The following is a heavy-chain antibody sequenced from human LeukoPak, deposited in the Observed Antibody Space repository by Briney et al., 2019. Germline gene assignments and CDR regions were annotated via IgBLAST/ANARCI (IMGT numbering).Heavy chain of an antibody. CDR2: IYSGGST. J-gene: IGHJ4*02. D-gene: IGHD3-10*01. V-gene: IGHV3-66*01. CDR1: GFTVSSNY. CDR3: ARVVYGSGSYPFDY. Sequence: PGGSLRLSCAASGFTVSSNYMSWVRQAPGKGLEWVSVIYSGGSTYYADSVKGRFTISSDNSKNTLYLQMNSLRAEDTAVYYCARVVYGSGSYPFDYWGQGTLVTVSS.